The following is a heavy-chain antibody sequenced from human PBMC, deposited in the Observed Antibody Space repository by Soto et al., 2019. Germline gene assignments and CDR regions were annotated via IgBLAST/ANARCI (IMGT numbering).Heavy chain of an antibody. D-gene: IGHD5-12*01. CDR2: TYYRSKWYN. Sequence: SQTLSLTCAISGDSVSSKSAAWNWIRQSPSRGLEWLGRTYYRSKWYNDYAVSVKSRITINPDTSKNQFSLQLNSVTPEDTAVYYCARVPNPFRLKIGYGDAFDFWGHGTMVTVSS. CDR1: GDSVSSKSAA. V-gene: IGHV6-1*01. CDR3: ARVPNPFRLKIGYGDAFDF. J-gene: IGHJ3*01.